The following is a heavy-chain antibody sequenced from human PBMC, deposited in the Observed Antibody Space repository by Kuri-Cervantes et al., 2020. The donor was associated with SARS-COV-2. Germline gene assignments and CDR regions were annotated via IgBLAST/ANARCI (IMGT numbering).Heavy chain of an antibody. V-gene: IGHV4-38-2*01. Sequence: SETLSLTCGVSGYSISSGYYWGWIRQPPGKGLEWIGSIYHSGSTYYDPSLKSRVTISVDRSKNQFSLKLSSVTAADTAVYYCARGPQQLVQGSVYYYGMDVWGQGTTVTVSS. D-gene: IGHD6-13*01. CDR2: IYHSGST. CDR3: ARGPQQLVQGSVYYYGMDV. CDR1: GYSISSGYY. J-gene: IGHJ6*02.